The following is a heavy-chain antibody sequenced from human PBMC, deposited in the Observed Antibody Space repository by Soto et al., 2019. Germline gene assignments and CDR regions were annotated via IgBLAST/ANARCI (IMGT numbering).Heavy chain of an antibody. Sequence: QVQLVQSGAEVKKPGSSVKVSCKASGGTFTSYAINWVRQAPGQGLEWMGGIIPIFGTANYAQKFQGRVTISADESMTTAYMELSSLRSDDTAVYYCARGKDTAMVTFYYYCGMDVWGHGTTVTVSS. V-gene: IGHV1-69*12. J-gene: IGHJ6*02. CDR1: GGTFTSYA. CDR3: ARGKDTAMVTFYYYCGMDV. CDR2: IIPIFGTA. D-gene: IGHD5-18*01.